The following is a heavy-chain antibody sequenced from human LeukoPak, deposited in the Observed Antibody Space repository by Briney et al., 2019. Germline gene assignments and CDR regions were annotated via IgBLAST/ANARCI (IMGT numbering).Heavy chain of an antibody. CDR1: GFTFSSYA. CDR3: AKDPFVRDLDY. CDR2: ISGSGGST. J-gene: IGHJ4*02. V-gene: IGHV3-23*01. Sequence: GGSLRLSCAASGFTFSSYAVSWVRQAPGKGLEWVSAISGSGGSTYYADSVKGRFTISRDSSKNTLYLQMNSLRAEDTAVYYCAKDPFVRDLDYWGQGTLVTVSS.